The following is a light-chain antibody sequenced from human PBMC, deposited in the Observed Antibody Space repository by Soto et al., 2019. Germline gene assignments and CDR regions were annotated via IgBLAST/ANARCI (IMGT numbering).Light chain of an antibody. J-gene: IGLJ2*01. CDR2: DVS. CDR1: SSDVGGYNY. Sequence: QSALTQPASVSGSPGQSITISCTGTSSDVGGYNYVSWYQQHPGKAPKLMIYDVSNRPSGVSNRFSGSKSGNTASLTISGLQAEDEADYYCSSYTSSSTLVFGGGITHTVL. V-gene: IGLV2-14*01. CDR3: SSYTSSSTLV.